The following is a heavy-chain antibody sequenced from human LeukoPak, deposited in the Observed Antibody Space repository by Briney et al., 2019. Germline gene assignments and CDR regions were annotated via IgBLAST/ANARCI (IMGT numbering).Heavy chain of an antibody. V-gene: IGHV3-9*01. J-gene: IGHJ4*02. D-gene: IGHD6-6*01. Sequence: GGSLRLSCAASGFTFDDYAMHWVRQAPGKGLEWVSGISWDSGSIGYADSVKGRFTISRDNAKNSLYLQMNSLRAEDTAVYYCARDSIEYSSSCALDYWGQGTLVTVSS. CDR2: ISWDSGSI. CDR1: GFTFDDYA. CDR3: ARDSIEYSSSCALDY.